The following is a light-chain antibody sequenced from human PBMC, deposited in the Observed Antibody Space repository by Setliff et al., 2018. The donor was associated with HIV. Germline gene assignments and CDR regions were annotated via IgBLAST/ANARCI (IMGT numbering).Light chain of an antibody. CDR3: QQYYSTPYT. CDR2: WAS. CDR1: QSVLYSSNNKNY. J-gene: IGKJ2*01. Sequence: DIVMTQSPDSLAVSLGERATINCKSNQSVLYSSNNKNYLAWYQQKPGQPPKLLIYWASTRESGVPDRFSGSGSGTDFTLTISSLQAKDVAVYYCQQYYSTPYTFGQGTKVDIK. V-gene: IGKV4-1*01.